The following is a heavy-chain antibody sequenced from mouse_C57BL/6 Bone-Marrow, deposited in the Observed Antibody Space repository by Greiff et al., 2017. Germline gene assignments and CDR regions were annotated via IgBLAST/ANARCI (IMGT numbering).Heavy chain of an antibody. CDR2: IDPEDGDT. D-gene: IGHD2-1*01. V-gene: IGHV14-2*01. Sequence: VQLQQSGAELVKPGASVKLSCTASGFNIKDYYMPWVKQRTEQGLEWIGRIDPEDGDTKYAPKFQGRATITADTTSNTAYLQLSSLTSEDTAVYYWAPLRWYPWVAYWGQGTLVTVSA. CDR3: APLRWYPWVAY. J-gene: IGHJ3*01. CDR1: GFNIKDYY.